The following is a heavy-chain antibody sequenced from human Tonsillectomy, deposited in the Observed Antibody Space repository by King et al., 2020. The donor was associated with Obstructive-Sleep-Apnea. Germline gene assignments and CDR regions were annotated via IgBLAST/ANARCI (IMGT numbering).Heavy chain of an antibody. V-gene: IGHV2-26*01. J-gene: IGHJ4*02. CDR1: GVSLSNARMG. CDR3: ARIRGRGFGVNFDY. Sequence: TLKESGPVLVKPTETLTLTCTVSGVSLSNARMGVSWIRQPPGKALEWLAHIFSNYEKTYSTSLKSRLTISKDTSKSQVVLTMTNMDPVDTATYYCARIRGRGFGVNFDYWGQGTLVTVSS. CDR2: IFSNYEK. D-gene: IGHD3-10*01.